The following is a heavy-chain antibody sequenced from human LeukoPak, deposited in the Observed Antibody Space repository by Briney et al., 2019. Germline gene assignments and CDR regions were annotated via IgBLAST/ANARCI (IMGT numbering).Heavy chain of an antibody. CDR2: ISYDGSNK. CDR3: AKDRGAVAG. CDR1: GFTFSSYG. V-gene: IGHV3-30*18. D-gene: IGHD6-19*01. J-gene: IGHJ4*02. Sequence: GRSLRLSCAASGFTFSSYGMHWVRQAPGKGLEWVAVISYDGSNKYYADSVKGRFTISRDNSKNTLYLQMNSLRAEDTAVYYCAKDRGAVAGWGQGTLVTVSS.